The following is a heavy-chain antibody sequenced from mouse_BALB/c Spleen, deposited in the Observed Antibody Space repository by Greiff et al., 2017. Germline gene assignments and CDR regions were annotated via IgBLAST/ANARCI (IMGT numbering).Heavy chain of an antibody. D-gene: IGHD2-4*01. CDR1: GFTFSSYA. CDR2: ISSGGSYT. J-gene: IGHJ1*01. Sequence: VQLKESGGGLVKPGGSLKLSCAASGFTFSSYAMSWVRQSPEKRLEWVAEISSGGSYTYYPDTVTGRFTISRDNAKNTLYLEMSSLRSEDTAMYYCARGMITSRYFDVWGAGTTVTVSS. CDR3: ARGMITSRYFDV. V-gene: IGHV5-9-4*01.